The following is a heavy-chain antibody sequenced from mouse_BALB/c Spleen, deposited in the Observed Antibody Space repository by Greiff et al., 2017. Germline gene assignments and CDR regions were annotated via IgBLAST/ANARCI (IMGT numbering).Heavy chain of an antibody. J-gene: IGHJ3*01. CDR1: GYTFTSYW. D-gene: IGHD1-2*01. CDR3: ARSDYGLAWFAY. Sequence: VQLQQSGAELARPGASVKLSCKASGYTFTSYWMQWVKQRPGQGLEWIGAIYPGDGDTRYTQKFKGWAPLTADKSSSTAYMQLSSLASEDSAVYYCARSDYGLAWFAYWGQGTLVTVSA. CDR2: IYPGDGDT. V-gene: IGHV1-87*01.